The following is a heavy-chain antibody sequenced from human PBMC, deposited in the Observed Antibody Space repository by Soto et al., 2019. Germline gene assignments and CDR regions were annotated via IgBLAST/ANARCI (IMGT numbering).Heavy chain of an antibody. CDR2: IWYDGSNK. CDR1: GFTFSSYG. V-gene: IGHV3-33*01. J-gene: IGHJ4*02. CDR3: ARDQGRYYFDY. Sequence: GGSLRLSCAASGFTFSSYGMHWVRQAPGKGLEWVAVIWYDGSNKYYADSVKGRFTISRDNSKNTLYLQMNSLRAEDTAVYYCARDQGRYYFDYWGQGTLVTVSS.